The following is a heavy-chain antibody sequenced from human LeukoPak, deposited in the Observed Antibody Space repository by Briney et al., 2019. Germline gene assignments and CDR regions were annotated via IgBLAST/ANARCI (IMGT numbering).Heavy chain of an antibody. CDR3: ARFGGSYYVDAFDI. J-gene: IGHJ3*02. CDR1: GYTFTGYY. CDR2: INPNSGGT. D-gene: IGHD1-26*01. V-gene: IGHV1-2*02. Sequence: GASVKVSCKASGYTFTGYYMHWVRQAPGQGLEWMGWINPNSGGTNYAQKFQGRVTMTRDTSISTAYMELRRLRSDDTAVYYCARFGGSYYVDAFDIWGQGTMVTVSS.